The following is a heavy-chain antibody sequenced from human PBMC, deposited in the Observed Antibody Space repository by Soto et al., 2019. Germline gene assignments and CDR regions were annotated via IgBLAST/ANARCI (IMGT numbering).Heavy chain of an antibody. CDR2: IKSKTDGGTT. D-gene: IGHD3-16*01. Sequence: EVQLVESGGGLVKPGGSLRLSCAASGFTFSNAWMNWVRQAPGKGLEWVGRIKSKTDGGTTDYAAPVKGRFTISRDDSKNXLYLQMNSLKTEDTAVYXXXXDPGGGGFDYWGQGTLVTVSS. V-gene: IGHV3-15*07. CDR1: GFTFSNAW. CDR3: XXDPGGGGFDY. J-gene: IGHJ4*02.